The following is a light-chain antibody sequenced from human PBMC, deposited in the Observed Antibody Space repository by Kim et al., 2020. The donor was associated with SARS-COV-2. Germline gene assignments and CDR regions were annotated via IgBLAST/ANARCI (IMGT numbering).Light chain of an antibody. J-gene: IGKJ1*01. CDR2: AAS. Sequence: ASVGARVTITCRASQSISSYLNWYQQKPGKAPKLLIYAASSLQSGVPSRFSGSRSGTDFTLTISSLQPEDFATYYCQQSYSTLRTFGQGTKVDIK. CDR3: QQSYSTLRT. V-gene: IGKV1-39*01. CDR1: QSISSY.